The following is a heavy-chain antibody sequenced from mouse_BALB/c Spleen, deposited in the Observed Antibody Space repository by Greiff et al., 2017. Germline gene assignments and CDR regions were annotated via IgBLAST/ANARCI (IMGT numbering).Heavy chain of an antibody. CDR1: GFTFSSFG. CDR3: ARGGYDPYYAMDY. V-gene: IGHV5-17*02. D-gene: IGHD2-2*01. CDR2: ISSGSSTI. J-gene: IGHJ4*01. Sequence: EVMLVESGGGLVQPGGSRKLSCAASGFTFSSFGMHWVRQAPEKGLEWVAYISSGSSTIYYADTVKGRFTISRDNPKNTLFLQMTSLRSEDTAMYYCARGGYDPYYAMDYWGQGTSVTVSS.